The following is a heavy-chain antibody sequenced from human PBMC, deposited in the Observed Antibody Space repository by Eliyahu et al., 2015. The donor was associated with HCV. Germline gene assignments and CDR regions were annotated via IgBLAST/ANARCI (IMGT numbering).Heavy chain of an antibody. V-gene: IGHV4-34*01. CDR2: INHSGST. CDR1: GGSFNAXY. J-gene: IGHJ6*03. Sequence: QXQLQQWGAGLLKPSETLSLTCAVYGGSFNAXYWSWIRQPPGKGLEWIGEINHSGSTNYNPSLNSRVIISLDTSKNQFSLKLSSVTAADTAIYYCARSDVHSNSSNYFYYMDVWGKGTTVTVSS. D-gene: IGHD6-6*01. CDR3: ARSDVHSNSSNYFYYMDV.